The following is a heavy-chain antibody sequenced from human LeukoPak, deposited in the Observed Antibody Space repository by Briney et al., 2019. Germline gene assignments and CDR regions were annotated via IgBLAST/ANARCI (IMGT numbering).Heavy chain of an antibody. CDR3: ARHTGYGMDV. Sequence: TSETLSLTCAVSGGSVSSVNWWSWVRQPPGKGLEWIGKSHHSGTTNYNPSLKSRVTISVDRSKNQFSLKLTSVTAADTAMYYCARHTGYGMDVWGQGTTVTVSS. CDR2: SHHSGTT. D-gene: IGHD1-14*01. CDR1: GGSVSSVNW. V-gene: IGHV4-4*02. J-gene: IGHJ6*02.